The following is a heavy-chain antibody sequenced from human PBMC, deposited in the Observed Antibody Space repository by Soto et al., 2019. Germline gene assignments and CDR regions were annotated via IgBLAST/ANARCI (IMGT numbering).Heavy chain of an antibody. Sequence: SETLSLTCTVSGGSISSGGYYWSWIRQHPGKGLEWIGYIYYSGSTYYNPSLKSRVTISVDTSKNQFSLKLSSVTAADTAVYYCARARVVVVVAAPNWFDPWGQGTLVTVSS. J-gene: IGHJ5*02. V-gene: IGHV4-31*03. CDR2: IYYSGST. D-gene: IGHD2-15*01. CDR1: GGSISSGGYY. CDR3: ARARVVVVVAAPNWFDP.